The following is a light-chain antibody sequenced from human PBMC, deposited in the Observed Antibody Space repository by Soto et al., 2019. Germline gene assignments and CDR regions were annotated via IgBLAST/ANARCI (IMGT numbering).Light chain of an antibody. Sequence: QSVLTQPPSASGSPGQSVTISCTGTSGDIGGYDYVSCYQQHPGKAPKLMIYEVTKRPLGVPDRFSGSKSGNTASLTVSGLQAEDEADYYCSSYAGSNNPYVFGTGTKLTVL. CDR1: SGDIGGYDY. V-gene: IGLV2-8*01. CDR2: EVT. CDR3: SSYAGSNNPYV. J-gene: IGLJ1*01.